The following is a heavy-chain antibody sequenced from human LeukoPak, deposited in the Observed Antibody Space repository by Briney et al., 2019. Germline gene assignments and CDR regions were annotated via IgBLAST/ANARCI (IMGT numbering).Heavy chain of an antibody. CDR1: GYTFSSYA. V-gene: IGHV7-4-1*02. CDR2: INTNTGNP. J-gene: IGHJ4*02. D-gene: IGHD3-10*01. CDR3: AREGPGYYGSGNFDY. Sequence: GDSVKVSCKASGYTFSSYAMNWVRQAPEQGLEWMGWINTNTGNPTYAQGFTGRFVFSLDTSVSTAYLQISSLKAEDTAVYYCAREGPGYYGSGNFDYWGQGTLVTVSS.